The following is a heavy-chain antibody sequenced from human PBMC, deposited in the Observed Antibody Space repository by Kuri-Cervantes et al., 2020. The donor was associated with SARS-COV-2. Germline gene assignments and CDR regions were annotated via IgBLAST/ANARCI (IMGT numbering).Heavy chain of an antibody. CDR3: TRDLFTTVTTGAFDI. CDR2: INPNSGGT. V-gene: IGHV1-2*02. J-gene: IGHJ3*02. Sequence: ASVKVSCKASGGTFSSYAISWVRQAPGQGLEWMGWINPNSGGTNYAQKFQGRVTMTRDTSISTAYMELSRLRSDDAAVYYCTRDLFTTVTTGAFDIWGQGTMVTVSS. CDR1: GGTFSSYA. D-gene: IGHD4-17*01.